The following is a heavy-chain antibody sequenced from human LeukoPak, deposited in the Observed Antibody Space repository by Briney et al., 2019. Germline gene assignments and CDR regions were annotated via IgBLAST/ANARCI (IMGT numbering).Heavy chain of an antibody. D-gene: IGHD3-10*01. CDR1: GFTFSSYA. Sequence: GGSLRLSCAASGFTFSSYAMHWVRQAPGKGLEWVAVISYDGSNKYYADSVKGRFTISRDNSKNTLYLQMNSLRAEDTAVCYCALLIEGFGELYHMDVWGQGTTVTVSS. CDR2: ISYDGSNK. V-gene: IGHV3-30-3*01. J-gene: IGHJ6*02. CDR3: ALLIEGFGELYHMDV.